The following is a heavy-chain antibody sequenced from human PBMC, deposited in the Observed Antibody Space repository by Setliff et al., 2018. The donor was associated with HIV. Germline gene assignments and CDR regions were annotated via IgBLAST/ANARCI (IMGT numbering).Heavy chain of an antibody. Sequence: TLSLTCTVSGGSISSSSYYWGWIRQPPGKGLEWIGSISTSGTTKYNPSLKSRVTISAATSKNQFSLKLNSVTAADTAVYYCARDLQVADVFDIWGQGTMVTVSS. CDR2: ISTSGTT. J-gene: IGHJ3*02. CDR3: ARDLQVADVFDI. CDR1: GGSISSSSYY. V-gene: IGHV4-39*07. D-gene: IGHD2-15*01.